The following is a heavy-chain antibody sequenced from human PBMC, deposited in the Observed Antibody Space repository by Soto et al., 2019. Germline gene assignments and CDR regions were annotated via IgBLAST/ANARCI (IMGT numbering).Heavy chain of an antibody. Sequence: GGSLRLSCAASGFTFSSYAMSWVRQAPGKGLEWVSAISGSGGSTYYADSVKGRFTISRDNSKNTLYLQMNSLRAEDTAVYYCAKGTITGTTWDYYYYGMDVWGQGTTVTVSS. J-gene: IGHJ6*02. CDR1: GFTFSSYA. V-gene: IGHV3-23*01. CDR3: AKGTITGTTWDYYYYGMDV. CDR2: ISGSGGST. D-gene: IGHD1-7*01.